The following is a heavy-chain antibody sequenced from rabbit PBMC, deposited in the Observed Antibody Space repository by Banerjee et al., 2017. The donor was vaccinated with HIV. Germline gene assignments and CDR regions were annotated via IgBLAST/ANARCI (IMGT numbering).Heavy chain of an antibody. J-gene: IGHJ4*01. CDR3: ARGYTSSSGYRYFSL. CDR1: GFDFSSNA. Sequence: QEQLEESGGGLVKPEGSLTLTCTASGFDFSSNAMCWVRQAPGKGLEWIACMDAGSSGTTNYASWAKGRFTTSKTSSTTVFLQMTSLTASDTATYFCARGYTSSSGYRYFSLWGPGTLVTVS. D-gene: IGHD1-1*01. CDR2: MDAGSSGTT. V-gene: IGHV1S45*01.